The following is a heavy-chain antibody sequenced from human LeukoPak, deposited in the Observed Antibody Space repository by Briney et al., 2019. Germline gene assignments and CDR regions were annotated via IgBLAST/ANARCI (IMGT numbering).Heavy chain of an antibody. D-gene: IGHD6-13*01. CDR2: IIGSGGST. CDR1: GFTFSSYA. CDR3: AKRAAAVSWYFDY. V-gene: IGHV3-23*01. Sequence: GSLRLSCAASGFTFSSYAMSWVRQAPGKGLEWVSAIIGSGGSTYYADSVKGRFTISRDNSKNTLYLQMNSLRAEATAVYYCAKRAAAVSWYFDYWGQGTLVTVSS. J-gene: IGHJ4*02.